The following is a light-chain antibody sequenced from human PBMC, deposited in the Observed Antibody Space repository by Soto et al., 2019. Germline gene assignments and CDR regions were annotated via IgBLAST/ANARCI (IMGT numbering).Light chain of an antibody. V-gene: IGLV3-21*02. CDR2: DDS. CDR1: NIGSKS. J-gene: IGLJ1*01. CDR3: QVWDNTTDHPVYV. Sequence: SYELTQPPSVSVAPGQTASITCGGSNIGSKSVQWYRQKPGQAPLLVVNDDSDRPSGIPERFSGSNSGNTATLTISRVEAGDEADSYCQVWDNTTDHPVYVFGTGTKLTVL.